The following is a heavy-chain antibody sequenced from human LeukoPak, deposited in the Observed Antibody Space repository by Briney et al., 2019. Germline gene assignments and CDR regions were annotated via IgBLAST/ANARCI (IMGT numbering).Heavy chain of an antibody. CDR2: ISGSGGST. Sequence: GGSLRLSCAASGFTFSSYAMNWVRQAPGKGLEWVSGISGSGGSTYYADSVKGRFTISRDYSKNTLYLQMNSLRAEDTAVYYCAKDLLSAYYYDSSPFDPWGQGTLVTVSS. J-gene: IGHJ5*02. V-gene: IGHV3-23*01. D-gene: IGHD3-22*01. CDR1: GFTFSSYA. CDR3: AKDLLSAYYYDSSPFDP.